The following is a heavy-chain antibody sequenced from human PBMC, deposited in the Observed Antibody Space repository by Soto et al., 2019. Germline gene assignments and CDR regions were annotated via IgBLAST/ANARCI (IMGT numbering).Heavy chain of an antibody. CDR2: IYYSGSG. CDR3: ERLSYGGITYYYYYYGMDV. D-gene: IGHD4-17*01. Sequence: AETLSLTCTFSGGSISSYDWSWIRQPPGKGLEWVGYIYYSGSGNYNHSLKSLVTISVDTSKNQFSLKLSSVTAADTAVYYCERLSYGGITYYYYYYGMDVWGQGTTVTVSS. CDR1: GGSISSYD. J-gene: IGHJ6*02. V-gene: IGHV4-59*01.